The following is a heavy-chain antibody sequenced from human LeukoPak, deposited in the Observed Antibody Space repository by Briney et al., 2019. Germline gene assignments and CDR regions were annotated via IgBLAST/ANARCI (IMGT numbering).Heavy chain of an antibody. CDR1: GYTFTGYY. D-gene: IGHD1-26*01. V-gene: IGHV1-2*02. Sequence: ASVKVSCKASGYTFTGYYMHWVRQAPGQGLEWMGWINPNSGGTNYAQKFQGRVTMTRDTSISTAYMELSRLRSDDPAMYYCARVTLRELTIDYWGQGTLVTVSS. CDR3: ARVTLRELTIDY. J-gene: IGHJ4*02. CDR2: INPNSGGT.